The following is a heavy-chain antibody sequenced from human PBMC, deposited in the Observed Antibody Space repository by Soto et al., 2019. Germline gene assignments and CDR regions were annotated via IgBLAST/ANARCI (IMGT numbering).Heavy chain of an antibody. V-gene: IGHV3-23*01. CDR3: ASPPRGWLQFGATDSTYFDY. CDR2: ITDTGGDA. CDR1: GITFGSRA. Sequence: EVQLLESGGDLIQPGGSLRLSCVASGITFGSRAMSWVRQAPGEGLEWVSTITDTGGDAKYADSVKGRFTISRDNSKNTLYLQMNSLRAEDTAVYYCASPPRGWLQFGATDSTYFDYWGQGTLVTVSS. D-gene: IGHD5-12*01. J-gene: IGHJ4*02.